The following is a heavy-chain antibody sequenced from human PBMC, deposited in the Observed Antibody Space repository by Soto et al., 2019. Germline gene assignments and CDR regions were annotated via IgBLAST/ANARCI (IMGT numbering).Heavy chain of an antibody. J-gene: IGHJ4*02. CDR1: GTTFTYRY. Sequence: QMQLAQSGAEVKKTGCKVTVSSQALGTTFTYRYLHWERQAHGQALEWLGLITPFSGNVHYAQKFQKRVTNSWKRSINRACMRTGSLGSEDTSMYYCATGGSGSGPFTWELPERWGQGRMVIASS. CDR2: ITPFSGNV. CDR3: ATGGSGSGPFTWELPER. V-gene: IGHV1-45*01. D-gene: IGHD1-26*01.